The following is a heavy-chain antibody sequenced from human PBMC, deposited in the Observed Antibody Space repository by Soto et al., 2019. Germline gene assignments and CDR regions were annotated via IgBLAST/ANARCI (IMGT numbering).Heavy chain of an antibody. CDR3: ARLEGLATISYYFDF. V-gene: IGHV4-39*01. J-gene: IGHJ4*02. Sequence: SETLSLTCTVSGGFISSSTYYWAWIRQPPGKGLEWIGSIYYGGNTYYNPSLESRVIISVDTSKNQFSLKLSSVTAADSAVYFCARLEGLATISYYFDFWGPGALVTVS. CDR1: GGFISSSTYY. CDR2: IYYGGNT. D-gene: IGHD5-12*01.